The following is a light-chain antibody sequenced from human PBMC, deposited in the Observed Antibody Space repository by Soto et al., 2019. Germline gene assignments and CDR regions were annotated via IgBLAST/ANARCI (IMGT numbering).Light chain of an antibody. V-gene: IGLV1-40*01. CDR3: QSYDSSLSGVV. Sequence: LTQPPSVSGAPGQRVPISCTGSSSNIGAGYDVHWYQQLPGTAPKLLIYGNSNRPSGVPDRFSGSKSGTSASLAITGLQAEDEADYYCQSYDSSLSGVVFGGGTKVTVL. CDR2: GNS. J-gene: IGLJ2*01. CDR1: SSNIGAGYD.